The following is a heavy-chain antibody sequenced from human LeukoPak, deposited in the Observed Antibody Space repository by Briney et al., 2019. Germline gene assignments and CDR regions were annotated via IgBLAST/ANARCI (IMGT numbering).Heavy chain of an antibody. CDR2: ISSSSSYI. D-gene: IGHD4-23*01. V-gene: IGHV3-21*01. CDR3: AREGSDYGGYFDY. J-gene: IGHJ4*02. Sequence: PGGSVRHSCAASGFTFSSYSMNWVRQAPGKGLEWVSSISSSSSYIYYADSVKGRFTISRDNAKNSLYLQMNSLRAEDTAVYYCAREGSDYGGYFDYWGQGTLVTVSS. CDR1: GFTFSSYS.